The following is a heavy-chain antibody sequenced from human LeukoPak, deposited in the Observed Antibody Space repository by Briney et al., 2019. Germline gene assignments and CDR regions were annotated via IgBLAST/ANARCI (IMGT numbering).Heavy chain of an antibody. CDR1: GFTFSNAW. CDR2: IKSKTDDGTT. D-gene: IGHD2-2*01. Sequence: GGSLRLSCAASGFTFSNAWMSWVRQAPGKGLEWVGRIKSKTDDGTTDYAAPVKGRFTISRDDSKNTLCLQMNSLKTEDTAVYYCTTDGVHCSSTSCSWGQGTLVTVSS. J-gene: IGHJ5*02. CDR3: TTDGVHCSSTSCS. V-gene: IGHV3-15*01.